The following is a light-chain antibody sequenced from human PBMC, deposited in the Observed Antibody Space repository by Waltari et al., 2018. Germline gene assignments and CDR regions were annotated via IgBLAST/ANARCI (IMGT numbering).Light chain of an antibody. V-gene: IGLV2-23*02. CDR1: NSDLEIYDL. CDR2: EVI. CDR3: CSYAGVRTFV. J-gene: IGLJ1*01. Sequence: QSALTQPASVSGSPGQSITISCTGTNSDLEIYDLVYWYQQHPGKAPKLMIYEVIKRPSGVSNRFSGSKSGNTASLTISGLQPEDEAHYYCCSYAGVRTFVVGTGTNVTVL.